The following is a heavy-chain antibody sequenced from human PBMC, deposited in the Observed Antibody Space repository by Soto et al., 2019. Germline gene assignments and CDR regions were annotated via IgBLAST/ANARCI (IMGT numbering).Heavy chain of an antibody. CDR2: IKQDGSEK. CDR3: ARVFLGGSGYYIRYYYGMDV. CDR1: GFNFSSYW. J-gene: IGHJ6*02. Sequence: GGSLRLSCAASGFNFSSYWMSWVRQAPGKGLEWVANIKQDGSEKYYVDSVKGRFTISRDNAKNSLYLQMNSLRAEDTAVYYCARVFLGGSGYYIRYYYGMDVWGQGTTVTVSS. D-gene: IGHD3-22*01. V-gene: IGHV3-7*01.